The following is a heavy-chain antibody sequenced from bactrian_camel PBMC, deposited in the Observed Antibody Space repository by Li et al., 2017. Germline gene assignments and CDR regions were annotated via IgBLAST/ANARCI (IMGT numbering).Heavy chain of an antibody. D-gene: IGHD3*01. J-gene: IGHJ4*01. Sequence: HVQLVESGGESVQAGGSLRLSCVASGHTDSIDSLITMGWLRQAPGKEREAVAGIWVSVGSTYYSDSVKGRFTISHDAAKNSVDLQMNSLKPDDTAVYYCAATGQMLSVAGCRTQGTQVTVS. V-gene: IGHV3-3*01. CDR1: GHTDSIDSLIT. CDR2: IWVSVGST.